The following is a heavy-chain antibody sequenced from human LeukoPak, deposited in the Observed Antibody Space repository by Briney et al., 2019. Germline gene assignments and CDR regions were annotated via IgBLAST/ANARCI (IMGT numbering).Heavy chain of an antibody. V-gene: IGHV1-8*01. Sequence: ASVKVSCKASGYTFTSYDINWVRQATGQGLEWMGWMNPNSGNTGYAQKFQGRVTMTRNTSISTAYMELSSLRSEDTAVYYCARCPVVPAAGSSSWYRVYYYYYYMDVWGKGTTVTVTS. D-gene: IGHD6-13*01. CDR3: ARCPVVPAAGSSSWYRVYYYYYYMDV. CDR2: MNPNSGNT. J-gene: IGHJ6*03. CDR1: GYTFTSYD.